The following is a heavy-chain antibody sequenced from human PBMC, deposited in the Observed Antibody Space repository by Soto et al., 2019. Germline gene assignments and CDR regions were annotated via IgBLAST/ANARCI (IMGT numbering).Heavy chain of an antibody. CDR3: ARDSPRNYDFWSGYYNAFDI. V-gene: IGHV3-30-3*01. CDR2: ISYDGSNK. J-gene: IGHJ3*02. D-gene: IGHD3-3*01. Sequence: GGSLRLSCAASGFTFSSYAMHWVRQAPGKGLEWVAVISYDGSNKYYADSVKGRFTISRDNSKNTLYLQMNSLRAEDTAVYYCARDSPRNYDFWSGYYNAFDIWGQGTMVTVSS. CDR1: GFTFSSYA.